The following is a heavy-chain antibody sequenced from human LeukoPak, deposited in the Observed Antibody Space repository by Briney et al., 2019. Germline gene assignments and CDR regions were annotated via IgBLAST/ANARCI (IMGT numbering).Heavy chain of an antibody. CDR2: ISSDGTSK. CDR1: GFDFRGYA. D-gene: IGHD5-18*01. J-gene: IGHJ4*02. Sequence: GGSLRLSCAASGFDFRGYAMHWVRQAPGKGLEWVAVISSDGTSKCYADSVKGRFIISRDNSKNTLYLQMNSLRAEDTAVYYCAKDYNTDTAPFDYWGQGTLVTVSS. CDR3: AKDYNTDTAPFDY. V-gene: IGHV3-30-3*01.